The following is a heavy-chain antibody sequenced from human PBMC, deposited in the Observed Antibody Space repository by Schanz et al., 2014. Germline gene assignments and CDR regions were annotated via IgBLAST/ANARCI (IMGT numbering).Heavy chain of an antibody. V-gene: IGHV4-59*08. D-gene: IGHD6-13*01. Sequence: QVQLQESGPGLVKPSETLSLTCTVSDDSISNYYWSWIRQPPGKGLEWIAYMYYYGSTNYNPSLESRAPIPIDASKKQFPLRLRSVTAADTAVYYCMRHHAGWSDHWGQGTLVTVSS. CDR2: MYYYGST. CDR1: DDSISNYY. CDR3: MRHHAGWSDH. J-gene: IGHJ5*02.